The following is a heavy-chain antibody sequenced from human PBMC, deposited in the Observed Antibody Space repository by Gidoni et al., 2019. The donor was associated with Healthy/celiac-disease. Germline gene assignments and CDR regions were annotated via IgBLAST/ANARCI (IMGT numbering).Heavy chain of an antibody. CDR3: ARGVYVWGSYREDYYMDV. V-gene: IGHV3-13*04. CDR2: IGTAGDT. Sequence: EVQLVESGGGLVQPGGSLSLSCAASGFTFSSYDMHWVRQATGKGLEWVSAIGTAGDTYYPGSVKGRFTISRENAKNSLYLQMNSLRAGDTAVYYCARGVYVWGSYREDYYMDVWGKGTTVTVSS. CDR1: GFTFSSYD. D-gene: IGHD3-16*02. J-gene: IGHJ6*03.